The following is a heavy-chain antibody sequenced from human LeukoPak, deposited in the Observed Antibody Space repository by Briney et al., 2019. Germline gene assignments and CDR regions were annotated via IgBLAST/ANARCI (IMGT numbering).Heavy chain of an antibody. Sequence: GGSLRLSCAASGFTVSSNYMSWVRQAPGKGLEWVSVIYSGGSTYYPASVKGRFTISRDNSKNTLYLQMNSLRAEDTAVYYCAKGSGNGYGSGPFDYWGQGTLVTVSS. D-gene: IGHD3-10*01. J-gene: IGHJ4*02. V-gene: IGHV3-66*01. CDR3: AKGSGNGYGSGPFDY. CDR1: GFTVSSNY. CDR2: IYSGGST.